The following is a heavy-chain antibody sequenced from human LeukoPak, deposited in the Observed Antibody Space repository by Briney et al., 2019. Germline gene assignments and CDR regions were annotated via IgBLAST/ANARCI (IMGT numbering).Heavy chain of an antibody. V-gene: IGHV4-59*01. Sequence: SETLSLTCSVSGGSINNYYWSWIRQPPGKGLEWIGYIYYRGSTNYNPSLKSRVTFSVDTSKNQFSLRLNSVTAADTAVYYCARGGDYGDLRYFDYWGQGTLVTVSS. CDR2: IYYRGST. D-gene: IGHD4-17*01. J-gene: IGHJ4*02. CDR3: ARGGDYGDLRYFDY. CDR1: GGSINNYY.